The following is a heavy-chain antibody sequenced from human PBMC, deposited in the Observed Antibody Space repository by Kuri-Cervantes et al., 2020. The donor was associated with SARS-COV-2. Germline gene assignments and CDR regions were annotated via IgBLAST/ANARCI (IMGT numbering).Heavy chain of an antibody. CDR3: AKDRVGVQDF. V-gene: IGHV3-30*18. J-gene: IGHJ4*02. CDR2: MSCDGKKR. D-gene: IGHD2-21*01. CDR1: GFNFSRTD. Sequence: LSLTCAASGFNFSRTDMHWVRQAPGKGLEWVAVMSCDGKKRESLGSGKGRFTISRGNSQNTLYLHMKSLRSEDTAMYYCAKDRVGVQDFWGQGTLVTVSS.